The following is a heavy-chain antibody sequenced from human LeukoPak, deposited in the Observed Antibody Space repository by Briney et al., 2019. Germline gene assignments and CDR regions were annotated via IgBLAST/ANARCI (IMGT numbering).Heavy chain of an antibody. D-gene: IGHD3-3*01. CDR3: AKDSGWFGVAGELDY. Sequence: GGSLRLSCAASGFTFTSYEMNWVRQAPGKGLEWVSAISGSGDNTYYADSVKGRFTISRDNSKNTLYVQMNSPRADDTAVYYCAKDSGWFGVAGELDYWGQGTLVTVSS. CDR2: ISGSGDNT. CDR1: GFTFTSYE. V-gene: IGHV3-23*01. J-gene: IGHJ4*02.